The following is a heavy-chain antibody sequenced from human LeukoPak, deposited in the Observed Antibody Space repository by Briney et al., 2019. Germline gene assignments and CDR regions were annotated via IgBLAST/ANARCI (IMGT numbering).Heavy chain of an antibody. J-gene: IGHJ4*02. V-gene: IGHV1-2*02. CDR2: INPNSSGT. CDR3: ASRGTTGTTGNY. D-gene: IGHD1-1*01. CDR1: GYTFTGYY. Sequence: ASVTVSCKSSGYTFTGYYMHWVRPAPGQGLAWMGWINPNSSGTNYAQKFQGRVTLTRDTSISTAYMELTRLRFDDTAVYYCASRGTTGTTGNYWGQGTLVTVSS.